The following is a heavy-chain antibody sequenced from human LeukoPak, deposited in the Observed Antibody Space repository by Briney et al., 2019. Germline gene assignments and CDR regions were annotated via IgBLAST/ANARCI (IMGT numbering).Heavy chain of an antibody. Sequence: SLTLSCISSGGAFSGYNVGCSRQAPGKKLECVSYISTRGSTIYYADSMKGRFTISRDNAKNSLFLQMNSLRAEDTAVYYCAKATYYYASGVTSLGMDVWGQGTTVTVSS. D-gene: IGHD3-10*01. V-gene: IGHV3-11*01. J-gene: IGHJ6*02. CDR2: ISTRGSTI. CDR3: AKATYYYASGVTSLGMDV. CDR1: GGAFSGYN.